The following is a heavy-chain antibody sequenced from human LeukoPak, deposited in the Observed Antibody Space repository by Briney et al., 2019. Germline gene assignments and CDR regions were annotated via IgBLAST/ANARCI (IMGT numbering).Heavy chain of an antibody. CDR1: GYTFTSNH. V-gene: IGHV1-46*01. D-gene: IGHD3-22*01. CDR2: INPSGDST. Sequence: GASVKISCKASGYTFTSNHIHWVRQAPGQGLEWMGVINPSGDSTSYAQNFQGRVTVTRDTPTSTVYMELSSLRSEDTAVYYCATLRLHYYDSSGYYFSWGQGTLVTVSS. CDR3: ATLRLHYYDSSGYYFS. J-gene: IGHJ4*02.